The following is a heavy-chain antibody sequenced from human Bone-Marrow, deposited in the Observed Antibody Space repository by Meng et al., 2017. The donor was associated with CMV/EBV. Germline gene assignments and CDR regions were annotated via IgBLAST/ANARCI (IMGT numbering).Heavy chain of an antibody. D-gene: IGHD6-13*01. J-gene: IGHJ4*02. V-gene: IGHV1-8*03. Sequence: ASSKVSCKASGYMFISYDINWVRQAPGQGLEWMGWVHPASTNIGVAQKFQGRVIFTTNTSIRTAYMELSSLRCEDTAVYYCARAGSSWSRGPYFDSWGQGTLVTVSS. CDR3: ARAGSSWSRGPYFDS. CDR2: VHPASTNI. CDR1: GYMFISYD.